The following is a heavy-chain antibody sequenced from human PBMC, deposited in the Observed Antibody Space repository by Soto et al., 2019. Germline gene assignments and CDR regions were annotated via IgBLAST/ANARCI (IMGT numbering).Heavy chain of an antibody. CDR2: ISAYNGNT. CDR3: ARGGAYCSGGSCYFDY. CDR1: CYTFTSYC. V-gene: IGHV1-18*01. D-gene: IGHD2-15*01. Sequence: APVKGSCKASCYTFTSYCISWVRQAPGQGLEWMGWISAYNGNTNYAQKLQGRVTMTTDTSTSTAYMELRSLRSDDTAVYYCARGGAYCSGGSCYFDYWGQGTLVTVSS. J-gene: IGHJ4*02.